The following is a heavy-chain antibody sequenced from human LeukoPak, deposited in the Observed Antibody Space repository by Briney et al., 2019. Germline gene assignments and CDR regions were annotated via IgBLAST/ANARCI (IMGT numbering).Heavy chain of an antibody. J-gene: IGHJ6*03. Sequence: SETLSLTCTVSGGSISSYYWSWIRQPAGKGLEWIGRIYTSGSTNYNPSLKSRVTMSVDTSKNQFSLKLSSVTAADTAVYYCARDYQYSSSWFTARDYYYYMDVWGKGTTVTISS. CDR1: GGSISSYY. CDR2: IYTSGST. D-gene: IGHD6-13*01. V-gene: IGHV4-4*07. CDR3: ARDYQYSSSWFTARDYYYYMDV.